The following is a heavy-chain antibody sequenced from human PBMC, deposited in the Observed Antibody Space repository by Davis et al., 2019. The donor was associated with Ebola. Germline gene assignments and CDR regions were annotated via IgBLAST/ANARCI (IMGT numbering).Heavy chain of an antibody. D-gene: IGHD5-18*01. Sequence: GESLKISCAASGFSFSSYWMSWVRQAPGKGLEWVASIKQDGSEKYYVDSVKGRFTISRDNAKNSLYLQMNSLKASDTAMYYCARLGDTNHTAMVLYYYYGMDVWGQGTTVTVSS. CDR3: ARLGDTNHTAMVLYYYYGMDV. V-gene: IGHV3-7*03. J-gene: IGHJ6*02. CDR1: GFSFSSYW. CDR2: IKQDGSEK.